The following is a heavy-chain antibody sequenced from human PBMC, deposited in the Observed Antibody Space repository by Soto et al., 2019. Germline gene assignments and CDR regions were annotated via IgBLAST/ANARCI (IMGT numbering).Heavy chain of an antibody. D-gene: IGHD6-13*01. Sequence: EVQLLESGGGLVQPGGSLRLSCAASGFTFSSYAMSWVRQDPGKGLEWVSAISGSGGSKYYADSVKGPFTTSRDNSKNALDLQMNSLRAEDTAVYYCAKVGYSSSSFDMDVWGQGTTVTVSS. V-gene: IGHV3-23*01. CDR2: ISGSGGSK. J-gene: IGHJ6*02. CDR3: AKVGYSSSSFDMDV. CDR1: GFTFSSYA.